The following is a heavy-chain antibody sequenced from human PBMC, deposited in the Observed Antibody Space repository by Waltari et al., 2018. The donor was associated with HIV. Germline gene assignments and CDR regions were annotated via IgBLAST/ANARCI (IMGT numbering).Heavy chain of an antibody. CDR3: SRVNFYDRGLLYFQP. CDR1: GGSFSGYY. CDR2: INHSGST. J-gene: IGHJ1*01. Sequence: QVQLQQWGAGLLKPSETLSPTCAAYGGSFSGYYWSWIRQSPGRGLEWIGEINHSGSTNYNPSLKSRVTISVDTSKNQFSLRLRSVTAADTAVYYCSRVNFYDRGLLYFQPWGQGTLVTVSS. D-gene: IGHD3-22*01. V-gene: IGHV4-34*01.